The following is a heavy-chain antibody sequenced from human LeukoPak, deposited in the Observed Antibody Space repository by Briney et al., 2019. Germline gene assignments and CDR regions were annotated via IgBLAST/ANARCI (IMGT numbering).Heavy chain of an antibody. D-gene: IGHD1-14*01. CDR1: GGSFSGYY. J-gene: IGHJ4*02. V-gene: IGHV4-34*01. Sequence: SETLSLTCAVYGGSFSGYYWSWIRQPPGKGLEWIGEINHSGSTNYNPSLKSRVTISVDTSKNQFSLKLSSVTAADTAVYYCARLAEGTGDYWGQGTLVTVYS. CDR2: INHSGST. CDR3: ARLAEGTGDY.